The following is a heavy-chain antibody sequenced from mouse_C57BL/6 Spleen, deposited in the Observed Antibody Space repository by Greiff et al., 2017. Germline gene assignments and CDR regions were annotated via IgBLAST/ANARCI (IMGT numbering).Heavy chain of an antibody. CDR3: AKGPYGNSPWLAY. CDR2: INPNNGGT. CDR1: GYTFTDYY. D-gene: IGHD2-1*01. J-gene: IGHJ3*01. Sequence: EVQLQQSGPELVKPGASVKISCKASGYTFTDYYMNWVKQSPGKSLEWIGDINPNNGGTSYNQKFKGKATLTVDKSSSTAYMELRSLTSEDSAVYYCAKGPYGNSPWLAYWGQGTLVTVSA. V-gene: IGHV1-26*01.